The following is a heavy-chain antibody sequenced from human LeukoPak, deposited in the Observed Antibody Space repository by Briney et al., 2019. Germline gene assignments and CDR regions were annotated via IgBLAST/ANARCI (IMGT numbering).Heavy chain of an antibody. D-gene: IGHD4-17*01. CDR1: GYTFASYD. CDR2: MNPNSGNT. V-gene: IGHV1-8*01. CDR3: ARNDYGGHDAFDI. J-gene: IGHJ3*02. Sequence: EASVNVSCKASGYTFASYDINWVRQAAGQGLEWVGWMNPNSGNTGYAQKFQGRVTMTRSTSINTAYMELSSLRSEDTAVYYCARNDYGGHDAFDIWGQGTMVIVSS.